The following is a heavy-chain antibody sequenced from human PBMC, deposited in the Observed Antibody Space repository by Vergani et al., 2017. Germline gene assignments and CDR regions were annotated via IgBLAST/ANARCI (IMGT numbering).Heavy chain of an antibody. V-gene: IGHV3-9*01. CDR2: ISWNSGAV. CDR3: VRDVRVSRT. J-gene: IGHJ3*01. Sequence: VQLVESGGGVVQPGRSLRLSCAASGFTFWKFGMHWVRQGPGKGLEWVSGISWNSGAVDYADSVRGRFTISRDNAKNSLFLDMSSLRAEDTAVYYCVRDVRVSRTWGQGTLVAVSS. CDR1: GFTFWKFG.